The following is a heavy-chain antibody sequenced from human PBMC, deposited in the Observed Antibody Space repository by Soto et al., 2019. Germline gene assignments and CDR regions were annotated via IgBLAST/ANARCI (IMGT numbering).Heavy chain of an antibody. D-gene: IGHD3-3*01. CDR2: IWYDGSNK. Sequence: PAGSLKLSCAASGFTFSSYGMHWVRQAPGKGLEWVAVIWYDGSNKYYADSVKGRFTISRDNSKNTLYLQMTSLRAEDTAVYSCARVSRSGYYPKYWGQGTLVTVAS. CDR3: ARVSRSGYYPKY. V-gene: IGHV3-33*01. CDR1: GFTFSSYG. J-gene: IGHJ4*02.